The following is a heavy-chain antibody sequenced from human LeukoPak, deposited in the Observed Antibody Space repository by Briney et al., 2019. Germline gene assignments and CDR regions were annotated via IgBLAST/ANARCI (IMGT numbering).Heavy chain of an antibody. D-gene: IGHD3-22*01. CDR2: ISSNGGST. J-gene: IGHJ4*02. CDR3: AKARATYLYDTSGYSALDY. Sequence: PGGSLRLSCSASGSTFSRNAMHWVRQAPGKGLEYVSAISSNGGSTYYADSVKGRFTISRDNSKNTLYLQMSSLRAEDTAVYYCAKARATYLYDTSGYSALDYWGQGTLVTVSS. V-gene: IGHV3-64D*09. CDR1: GSTFSRNA.